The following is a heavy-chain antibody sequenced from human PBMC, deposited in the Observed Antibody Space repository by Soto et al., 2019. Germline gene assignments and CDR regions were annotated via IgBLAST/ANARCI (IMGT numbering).Heavy chain of an antibody. J-gene: IGHJ2*01. D-gene: IGHD5-12*01. V-gene: IGHV3-23*01. CDR1: GFTFSSYA. CDR3: AKHAVQEWLRFGYFDL. CDR2: ISGSGGST. Sequence: EVQLLESGGGLVQPGGSLRLSCAASGFTFSSYAMSWVRQAPGKGLEWVSAISGSGGSTYYADSVKGRFTISRDNSKNTLYLQMNSLRAEDTAVYYCAKHAVQEWLRFGYFDLWGRGTLVTGSS.